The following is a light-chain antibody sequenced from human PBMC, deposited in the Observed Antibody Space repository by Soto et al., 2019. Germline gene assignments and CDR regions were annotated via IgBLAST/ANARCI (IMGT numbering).Light chain of an antibody. CDR1: QSVSIK. J-gene: IGKJ2*01. CDR3: QQYNLRPPYT. CDR2: DTS. Sequence: EIVLTQSPAPLSVSPGERVTLSCRASQSVSIKLAWYQQKPGQAPRLLISDTSTRATGIPARFSGSGFATAFTLTISSLQSEDFAVYYCQQYNLRPPYTFGQGTKLEI. V-gene: IGKV3-15*01.